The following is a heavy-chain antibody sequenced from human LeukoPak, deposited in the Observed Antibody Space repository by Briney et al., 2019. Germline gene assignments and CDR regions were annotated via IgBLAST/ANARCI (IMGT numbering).Heavy chain of an antibody. Sequence: SVKVSCKASRGTFSSYVISWVRQAPGQGLEWMGGIIPIFGTANYAQKFQGRVTITADEPTSTAYMELSSLRSEDTAVYYCATQGRGEQLVEYYFDYWGQGTLVTVSS. V-gene: IGHV1-69*13. J-gene: IGHJ4*02. D-gene: IGHD6-13*01. CDR2: IIPIFGTA. CDR1: RGTFSSYV. CDR3: ATQGRGEQLVEYYFDY.